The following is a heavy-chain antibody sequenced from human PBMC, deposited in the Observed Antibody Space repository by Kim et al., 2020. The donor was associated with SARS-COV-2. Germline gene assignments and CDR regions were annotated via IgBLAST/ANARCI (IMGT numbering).Heavy chain of an antibody. J-gene: IGHJ4*02. D-gene: IGHD5-12*01. V-gene: IGHV4-34*01. Sequence: SETLSLTCAVYGGSFSGYYWSWIRQPPGKGLEWIGEINHSGSTNYNPSLKSRVTISVDTSKNQFSLKLSSVTAADTAVYYCARGHGGLVKQDMGATTFDYRGQGTLVTVSS. CDR1: GGSFSGYY. CDR3: ARGHGGLVKQDMGATTFDY. CDR2: INHSGST.